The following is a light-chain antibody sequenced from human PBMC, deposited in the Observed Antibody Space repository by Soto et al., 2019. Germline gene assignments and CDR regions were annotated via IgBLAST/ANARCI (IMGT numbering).Light chain of an antibody. CDR3: QHYGGSFI. J-gene: IGKJ3*01. CDR2: NTS. CDR1: QSINSKS. V-gene: IGKV3-20*01. Sequence: EIVLTQSPGTLSLSPGEGATVSCRGSQSINSKSLVWYQRKFGQAPRLLIYNTSSRATGIPDRFSGSGSGTDFTLSISRLEPEDVAVYYCQHYGGSFIFGPGTKVDF.